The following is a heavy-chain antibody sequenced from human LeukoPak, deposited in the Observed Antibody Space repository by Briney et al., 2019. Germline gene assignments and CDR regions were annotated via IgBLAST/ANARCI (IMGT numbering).Heavy chain of an antibody. CDR1: GFTFSNYA. CDR3: AKVIYGSWYFDY. V-gene: IGHV3-23*01. J-gene: IGHJ4*02. CDR2: ISGSGGST. Sequence: PGGSLRLSCAASGFTFSNYAMTWVRQPPGKGLEWVSAISGSGGSTYYPDSVKGRFTISRDNSKNTLYLQMNSLRAEDTAVYYCAKVIYGSWYFDYWGQGTLVTVSS. D-gene: IGHD3-10*01.